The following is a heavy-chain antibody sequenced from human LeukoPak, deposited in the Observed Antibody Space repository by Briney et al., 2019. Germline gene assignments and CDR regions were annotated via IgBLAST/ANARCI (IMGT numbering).Heavy chain of an antibody. J-gene: IGHJ4*02. V-gene: IGHV1-2*02. CDR1: GYTFTGYY. D-gene: IGHD6-13*01. Sequence: ASVKVSCKASGYTFTGYYMHWVRQAPGQGLEWMGWINPNSGGTNYAQKFQGRVTMTSDTSISTAYMELSRLRSDDTAVYYCARDADNPSGIAAAGQIDYWGQGTLVTVSS. CDR2: INPNSGGT. CDR3: ARDADNPSGIAAAGQIDY.